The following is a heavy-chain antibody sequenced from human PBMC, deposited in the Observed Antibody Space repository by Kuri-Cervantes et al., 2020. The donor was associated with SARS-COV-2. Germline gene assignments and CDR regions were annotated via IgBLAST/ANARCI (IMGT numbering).Heavy chain of an antibody. J-gene: IGHJ6*02. CDR1: GFTFSSYA. CDR2: ISYDGSNK. Sequence: GESLKISCAASGFTFSSYAMHWVRQAPGEGLEWVAVISYDGSNKYYADSVKGRFTISRDNSKNTLYLQMNSLGAEDTAVYYCARDYMVVVAATPYYYGMDVWGQGTTVTVSS. CDR3: ARDYMVVVAATPYYYGMDV. D-gene: IGHD2-15*01. V-gene: IGHV3-30-3*01.